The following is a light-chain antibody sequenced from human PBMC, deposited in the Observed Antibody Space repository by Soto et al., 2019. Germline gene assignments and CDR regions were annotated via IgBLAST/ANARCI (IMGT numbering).Light chain of an antibody. J-gene: IGKJ1*01. CDR3: QQYVSSPPT. CDR1: QSVRNSS. V-gene: IGKV3-20*01. Sequence: EIVLTQSPGTLSLSPGERATLSCRASQSVRNSSLAWYRQKPGQAPRLLIYGASSRATGIPDRFSGSGSGTDFTLTISSLEPEDFAVYYCQQYVSSPPTFGQGTKVEIK. CDR2: GAS.